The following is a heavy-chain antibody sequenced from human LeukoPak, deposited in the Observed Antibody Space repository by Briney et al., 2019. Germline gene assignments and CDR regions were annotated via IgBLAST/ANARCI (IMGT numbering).Heavy chain of an antibody. Sequence: GGSLRLSCAASGFTFDNFEMTWVRQAPGRGLEWLSYISSVGSNIYYADSVKGRLTISRDNAKNSLYLQMNSQRTEDTAVYYCARIYPLYHFDYWGQGTLVTVSS. V-gene: IGHV3-48*03. CDR2: ISSVGSNI. CDR3: ARIYPLYHFDY. J-gene: IGHJ4*02. D-gene: IGHD2-2*02. CDR1: GFTFDNFE.